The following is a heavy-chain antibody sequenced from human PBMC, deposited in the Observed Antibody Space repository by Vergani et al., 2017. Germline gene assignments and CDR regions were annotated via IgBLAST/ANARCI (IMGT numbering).Heavy chain of an antibody. CDR1: GFTFSSYG. CDR2: IRYDGRNK. V-gene: IGHV3-33*01. Sequence: QVQMVESGGGVVQPGGSRRLSCAASGFTFSSYGMQWVRQAPGKGLEVVAVIRYDGRNKYYADSVKGRFTISRDNSKNTLYLQMNSRRAEDAAVYCCARAADSSGREAYAFDIWGQGTMVTVSS. D-gene: IGHD6-19*01. J-gene: IGHJ3*02. CDR3: ARAADSSGREAYAFDI.